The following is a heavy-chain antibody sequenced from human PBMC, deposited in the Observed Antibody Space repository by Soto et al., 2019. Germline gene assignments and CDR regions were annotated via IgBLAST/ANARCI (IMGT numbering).Heavy chain of an antibody. V-gene: IGHV1-69*13. J-gene: IGHJ4*02. D-gene: IGHD3-22*01. CDR3: ARAKDSSGYYYPFDY. CDR1: GYTFTSYG. Sequence: SVKVSCKASGYTFTSYGISWVRQAPGQGLEWMGGIIPIFGTANYAQKFQGRVTITADESTSTAYMELSSLRSEDTAVYYCARAKDSSGYYYPFDYWGQGTLVTVSS. CDR2: IIPIFGTA.